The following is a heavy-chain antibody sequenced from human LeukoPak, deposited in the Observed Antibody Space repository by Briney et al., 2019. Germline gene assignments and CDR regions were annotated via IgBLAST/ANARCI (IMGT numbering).Heavy chain of an antibody. J-gene: IGHJ4*02. CDR1: GFTINSNY. Sequence: GGSLRLSCAVSGFTINSNYMSWVRQAPGKGLEWVSVIHSGGDTYYADSVKGRFTISRDNSKNTLYLQMNSLRAEDTAVYYCAKVGQQLATFDYWGQGTLVTVSS. D-gene: IGHD6-13*01. V-gene: IGHV3-53*01. CDR3: AKVGQQLATFDY. CDR2: IHSGGDT.